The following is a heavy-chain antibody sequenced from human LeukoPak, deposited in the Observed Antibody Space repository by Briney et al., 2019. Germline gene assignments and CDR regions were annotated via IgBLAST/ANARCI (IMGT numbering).Heavy chain of an antibody. Sequence: GGSLRLSXAASGFIIDDFAMHSVRQAPGKGLEWISSISWNSVSTCYADSVKGRFTISRYNAKNSLYLQLNSLRAEDTALYYCAKDIGGGTFLGYYYMDVWGKGTTVTVSS. CDR3: AKDIGGGTFLGYYYMDV. CDR1: GFIIDDFA. V-gene: IGHV3-9*01. D-gene: IGHD2/OR15-2a*01. J-gene: IGHJ6*03. CDR2: ISWNSVST.